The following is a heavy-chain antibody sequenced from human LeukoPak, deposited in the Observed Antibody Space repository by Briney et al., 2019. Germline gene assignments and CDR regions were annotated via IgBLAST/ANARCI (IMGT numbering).Heavy chain of an antibody. D-gene: IGHD2-2*02. V-gene: IGHV3-7*01. Sequence: GSLRLSCAASGFTFSSYWMSWVRQAPGKGLEWVANIKQDGSEKDYVDSVKGRFTISRDNAKNSLYLQMNSLRAEDTAVYFCVRDHCSSSSCYSHYFDYWGQGTLVTVSS. CDR1: GFTFSSYW. CDR3: VRDHCSSSSCYSHYFDY. CDR2: IKQDGSEK. J-gene: IGHJ4*02.